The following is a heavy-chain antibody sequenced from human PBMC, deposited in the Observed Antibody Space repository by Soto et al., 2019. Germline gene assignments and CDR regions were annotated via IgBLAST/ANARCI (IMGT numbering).Heavy chain of an antibody. Sequence: GGSLRLSCAASGFTFSSYAMSWVRQAPGKGLEWVSAISGSGGSTYYADSVKGRFTISRDNSKNTLYLQMNSLRAEDTAVYYCAKTLVVVIAVPHDYWGQGTLVTVSS. V-gene: IGHV3-23*01. CDR1: GFTFSSYA. D-gene: IGHD2-21*01. J-gene: IGHJ4*02. CDR3: AKTLVVVIAVPHDY. CDR2: ISGSGGST.